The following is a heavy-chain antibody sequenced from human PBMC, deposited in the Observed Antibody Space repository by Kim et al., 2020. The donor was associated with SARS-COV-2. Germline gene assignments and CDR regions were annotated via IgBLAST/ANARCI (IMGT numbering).Heavy chain of an antibody. V-gene: IGHV3-30*04. CDR1: GFTFSSYA. CDR3: ARALIYGDPWYYYGMDV. CDR2: ISYDGSNK. J-gene: IGHJ6*02. Sequence: GGSLRLSCAASGFTFSSYAMHWVRQAPGKGLEWVAVISYDGSNKYYADSVKGRFTISRDNSKNTLYLQMNSLRAEDTAVYYCARALIYGDPWYYYGMDVWGQGTTVTVSS. D-gene: IGHD4-17*01.